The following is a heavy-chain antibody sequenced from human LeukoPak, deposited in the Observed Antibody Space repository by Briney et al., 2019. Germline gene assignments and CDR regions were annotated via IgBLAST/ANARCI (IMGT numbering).Heavy chain of an antibody. Sequence: GGSLRLSCAASGFTFSSYAMSWVRQAPGKGLEWVAVISYDGSNKYYADSVKGRFTISRDNSKNTLYLQMNSLRAEDTAVYYCAKYSKARIQLWEYFDYWGQGTLVTVSS. D-gene: IGHD5-18*01. CDR2: ISYDGSNK. CDR3: AKYSKARIQLWEYFDY. CDR1: GFTFSSYA. V-gene: IGHV3-30*18. J-gene: IGHJ4*02.